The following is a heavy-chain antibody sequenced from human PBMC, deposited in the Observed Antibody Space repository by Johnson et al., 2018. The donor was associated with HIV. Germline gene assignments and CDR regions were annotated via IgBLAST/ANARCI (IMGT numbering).Heavy chain of an antibody. CDR3: TTDIPVIVLGGPDI. CDR2: IYSGGTT. D-gene: IGHD2-8*02. Sequence: VQLVESGGGLVQPGGSLRLSCAASGFTVSSNYMTWVRQAPGKRLEWVSVIYSGGTTYNADSVKGRFTISRDNSKNKLYLQMNSLKTEDTAVYYCTTDIPVIVLGGPDIWGQGTMVTVSS. V-gene: IGHV3-66*01. J-gene: IGHJ3*02. CDR1: GFTVSSNY.